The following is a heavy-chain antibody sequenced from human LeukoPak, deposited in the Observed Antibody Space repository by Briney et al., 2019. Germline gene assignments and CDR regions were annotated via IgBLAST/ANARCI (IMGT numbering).Heavy chain of an antibody. J-gene: IGHJ4*02. Sequence: GGSLRLSCAASGFTSSSYSMNWVRQAPGKGLEWVSSISSSSSYIYYADSVKGRFTISRDNAKNSLYLQMNSLRAEDTAVYYCAREGELLGGSFDYWGQGTLVTVSS. CDR3: AREGELLGGSFDY. CDR2: ISSSSSYI. D-gene: IGHD1-26*01. V-gene: IGHV3-21*01. CDR1: GFTSSSYS.